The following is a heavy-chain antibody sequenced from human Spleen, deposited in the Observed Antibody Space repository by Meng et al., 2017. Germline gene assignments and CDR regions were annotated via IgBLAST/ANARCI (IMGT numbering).Heavy chain of an antibody. V-gene: IGHV1-2*06. Sequence: QGRLGRCGSELNKPWASVKVSCKPSGYNFPDYYIHWVRRAPGQGLEWMGRINPKSGDTHYAQKFQARVTMTGDTSISTAYMELSGLRSDDTAMYYCARDEDISAAGKLFGDYWGQGTLVTVSS. CDR3: ARDEDISAAGKLFGDY. J-gene: IGHJ4*02. CDR2: INPKSGDT. D-gene: IGHD6-25*01. CDR1: GYNFPDYY.